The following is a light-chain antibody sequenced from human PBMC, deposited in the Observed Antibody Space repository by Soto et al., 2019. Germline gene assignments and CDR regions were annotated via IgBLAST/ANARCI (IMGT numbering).Light chain of an antibody. CDR3: QSYDGNNVL. J-gene: IGLJ2*01. CDR1: SGTIASNH. CDR2: KDN. V-gene: IGLV6-57*04. Sequence: NFMLTQPHSVSESPGKTVTISCTRSSGTIASNHVQWYQQRPGSAPTTVIYKDNQRPSGVPDRFSGSIDSSSNSASLTISGLKTEYEADYFCQSYDGNNVLFGGRTKLTVL.